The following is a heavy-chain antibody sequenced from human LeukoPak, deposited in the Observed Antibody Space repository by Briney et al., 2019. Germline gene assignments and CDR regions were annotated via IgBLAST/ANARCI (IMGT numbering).Heavy chain of an antibody. CDR2: ISGSGGST. J-gene: IGHJ4*02. CDR1: GFTFSSYS. CDR3: AKDSGKRLRDDY. V-gene: IGHV3-23*01. Sequence: GGSLRLSCAASGFTFSSYSMNWVRQAPGKGLEWVSAISGSGGSTYYADSVKGRFTISRDNSKNTLYLQMNSLRAEDTAVYYCAKDSGKRLRDDYWGQGTLVTVSS.